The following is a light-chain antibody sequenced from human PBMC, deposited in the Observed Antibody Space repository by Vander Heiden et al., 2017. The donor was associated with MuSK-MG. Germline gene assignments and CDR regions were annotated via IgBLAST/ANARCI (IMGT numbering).Light chain of an antibody. CDR2: KDS. CDR1: ALPNQY. CDR3: QSAGTSGQLGV. Sequence: SYELTQPPSVSVSPGQTARITCSGDALPNQYAYWYQQKSGQAPVLVIYKDSERPSGIPERFSGSSSGTTVTLTISGVQAEDEADYFCQSAGTSGQLGVFGGGTRLTVL. V-gene: IGLV3-25*03. J-gene: IGLJ3*02.